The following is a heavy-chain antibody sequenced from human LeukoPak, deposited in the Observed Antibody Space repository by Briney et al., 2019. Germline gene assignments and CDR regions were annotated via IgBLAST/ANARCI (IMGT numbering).Heavy chain of an antibody. CDR1: GVIFYNYA. D-gene: IGHD2-15*01. V-gene: IGHV3-9*01. J-gene: IGHJ6*02. CDR2: ITWGRDNL. Sequence: SCGVAGVIFYNYAMQWGRRAPGKGGEGGAGITWGRDNLPYAASVKGRFTISRDNRKNLLHLQMNSLRPDHSAVYYCAKDSGSAITSALALDVWGQGTTVTVSS. CDR3: AKDSGSAITSALALDV.